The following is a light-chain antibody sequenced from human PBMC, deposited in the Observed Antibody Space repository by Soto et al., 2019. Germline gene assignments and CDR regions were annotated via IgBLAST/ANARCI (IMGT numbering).Light chain of an antibody. J-gene: IGKJ2*01. CDR2: AAT. CDR3: QQSYNSPYT. Sequence: DIQMTQSPSSLSAFLGDRVTITCRASQSINNYLNWYQQEEGKAPKLLIYAATSLQSGVPSRFSGSGSGTEFTLTISSLQPGDFATYYCQQSYNSPYTFGLGTKVDIK. CDR1: QSINNY. V-gene: IGKV1-39*01.